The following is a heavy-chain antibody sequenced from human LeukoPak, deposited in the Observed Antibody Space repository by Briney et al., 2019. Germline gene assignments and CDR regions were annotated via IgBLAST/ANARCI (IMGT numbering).Heavy chain of an antibody. J-gene: IGHJ6*02. CDR3: ARGGVQLERRNLPSPRYYYYGMDV. Sequence: ASVKVSCKASGYTFTGYYIHWVRQAPGQGLEWMGWINPQSGGENYAQKFQGRVTMTRDTSISTAYMELSRLRSDDTAVYYCARGGVQLERRNLPSPRYYYYGMDVWGQGTTVTVSS. CDR1: GYTFTGYY. CDR2: INPQSGGE. V-gene: IGHV1-2*02. D-gene: IGHD1-1*01.